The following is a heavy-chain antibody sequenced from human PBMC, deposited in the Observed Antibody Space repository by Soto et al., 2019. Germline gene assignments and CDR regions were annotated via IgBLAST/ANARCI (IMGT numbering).Heavy chain of an antibody. CDR1: GFTFSSYG. V-gene: IGHV3-33*01. Sequence: QVQLVESGGGVVQPGRSLRLSCAASGFTFSSYGMHWVRQAPGKGLEWVAVIWYDGSNKYYADSVKGRFTISRDNSKNTLYLQMNSLRAEDTAVYYCARDRGWFGELSGHDYYYGMDVWGQGTTVTVSS. D-gene: IGHD3-10*01. CDR3: ARDRGWFGELSGHDYYYGMDV. J-gene: IGHJ6*02. CDR2: IWYDGSNK.